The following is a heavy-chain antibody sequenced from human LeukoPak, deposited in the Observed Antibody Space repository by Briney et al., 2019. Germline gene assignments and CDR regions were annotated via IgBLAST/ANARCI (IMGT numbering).Heavy chain of an antibody. Sequence: GGSLRLSCAASGFTFSDYYMSWIRQAPGKGLEWVSYINSSSSYTNYVDSRKRRFTISRDNPKNSLYLQMNRLRAADTAVYYCARAGGAGSGNFVDYYYYYGMDVWGKGTTVTVSS. J-gene: IGHJ6*04. CDR3: ARAGGAGSGNFVDYYYYYGMDV. D-gene: IGHD3-10*01. V-gene: IGHV3-11*06. CDR2: INSSSSYT. CDR1: GFTFSDYY.